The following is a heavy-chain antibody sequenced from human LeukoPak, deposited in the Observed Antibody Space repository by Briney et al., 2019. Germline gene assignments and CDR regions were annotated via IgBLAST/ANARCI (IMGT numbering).Heavy chain of an antibody. CDR2: VSKDGSTR. D-gene: IGHD6-13*01. V-gene: IGHV3-30*04. CDR1: GFSFNDYS. CDR3: ARDGAAAGTLDF. J-gene: IGHJ4*02. Sequence: GGSLRLSCAASGFSFNDYSMHWARQAPGKGLEWVAVVSKDGSTRVYTDSVKGRSTISRDNSKNTLYLQMNSLRVEDTAVYNCARDGAAAGTLDFWGRGTLVTVSS.